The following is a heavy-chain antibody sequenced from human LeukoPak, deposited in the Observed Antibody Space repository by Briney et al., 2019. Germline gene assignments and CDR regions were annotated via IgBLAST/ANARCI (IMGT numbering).Heavy chain of an antibody. V-gene: IGHV3-7*03. J-gene: IGHJ3*02. D-gene: IGHD3-22*01. CDR2: INQDGSEK. Sequence: PGGPLRLPCAASGFTLRSFWMSGVLRAPGKGREGVANINQDGSEKYYVDSVTGRFTISRDNSKNTLYLQMNSLRAEDTAVYYCAKDYDSSGTGDAFDIWGQGTMVTVSS. CDR1: GFTLRSFW. CDR3: AKDYDSSGTGDAFDI.